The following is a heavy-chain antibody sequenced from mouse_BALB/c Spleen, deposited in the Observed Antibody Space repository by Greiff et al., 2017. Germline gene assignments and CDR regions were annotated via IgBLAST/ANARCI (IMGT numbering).Heavy chain of an antibody. CDR1: GYSITSGYY. V-gene: IGHV3-6*02. D-gene: IGHD2-1*01. CDR2: ISYDGSN. J-gene: IGHJ3*01. Sequence: ESGPGLVKPSQSLSLTCSVTGYSITSGYYWNWIRQFPGNKLEWMGYISYDGSNNYNPSLKNRISITRDTSKNQFFLKLNSVTTEDTATYYCARKLGNYSWFAYWGQGTLVTVSA. CDR3: ARKLGNYSWFAY.